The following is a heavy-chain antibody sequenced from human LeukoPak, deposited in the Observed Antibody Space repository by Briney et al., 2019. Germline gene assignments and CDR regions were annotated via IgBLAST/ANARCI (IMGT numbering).Heavy chain of an antibody. D-gene: IGHD6-6*01. J-gene: IGHJ4*02. V-gene: IGHV4-59*08. Sequence: NPSETLSLTCTVSGGSISSYYWSWIRQPPGKGLEWIGYIYYSGSTNYNPSLKSRVTISVDTSKNQFSLKLSSVTAADTAVYYCARHKQQLAAYDYWGQGTLVTVSS. CDR2: IYYSGST. CDR3: ARHKQQLAAYDY. CDR1: GGSISSYY.